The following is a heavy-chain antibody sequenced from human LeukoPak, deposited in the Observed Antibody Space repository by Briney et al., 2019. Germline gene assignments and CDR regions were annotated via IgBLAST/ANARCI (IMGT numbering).Heavy chain of an antibody. D-gene: IGHD3-10*01. CDR1: GGSIGSSSHY. Sequence: PSETLSLTCTISGGSIGSSSHYWVWIWQPPGKGLEWIGSIYYSGSTYYNPSLKSRVAISVDTSKNEFSLKLSSVTAADTAVYYCAGLKGYSGSGRDNWFDPWGQGILVTVSS. CDR2: IYYSGST. J-gene: IGHJ5*02. CDR3: AGLKGYSGSGRDNWFDP. V-gene: IGHV4-39*01.